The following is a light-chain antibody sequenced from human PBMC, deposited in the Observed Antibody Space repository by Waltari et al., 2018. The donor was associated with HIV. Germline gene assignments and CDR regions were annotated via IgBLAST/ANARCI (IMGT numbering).Light chain of an antibody. CDR2: EVN. Sequence: QSALTQPASVSGSLGQSISISCSGSSSDLGLYNLVSWYQVSPGKAPKLIIHEVNKRPSGVSDRFSGSKSGKTASLTISGLQTEEEADYYCCSYAGDSNYVFGTGTKVTVL. V-gene: IGLV2-23*02. CDR1: SSDLGLYNL. CDR3: CSYAGDSNYV. J-gene: IGLJ1*01.